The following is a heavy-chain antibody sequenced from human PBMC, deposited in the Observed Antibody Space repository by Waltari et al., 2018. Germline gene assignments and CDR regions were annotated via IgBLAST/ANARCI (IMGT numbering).Heavy chain of an antibody. CDR1: GFTFSSYG. D-gene: IGHD5-12*01. Sequence: QVQLVESGGGVVQPGRSLRLSCAASGFTFSSYGMHWVRLAPGKGLEWVAFIWYDGSNKYYADSVKGRFTISRDNSKNTLYLQMNSLRAEDTAVYYCARDFYGSGYETLDYWGQGTLVTVSS. V-gene: IGHV3-33*01. CDR2: IWYDGSNK. CDR3: ARDFYGSGYETLDY. J-gene: IGHJ4*02.